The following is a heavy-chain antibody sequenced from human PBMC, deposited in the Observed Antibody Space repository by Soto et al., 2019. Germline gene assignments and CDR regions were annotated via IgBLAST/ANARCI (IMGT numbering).Heavy chain of an antibody. Sequence: PSETLSLTCVVSGGSVSRGGYSWSWIRQPPGQGVEWIGYIYHTGSTSYNASLKSLVTRSVDTSKHQVPRELTSVTAAHTAISYCPRAPTFAVFPGSASSVIWFDPCGQRGLFAVSS. V-gene: IGHV4-30-2*01. CDR2: IYHTGST. CDR1: GGSVSRGGYS. J-gene: IGHJ5*02. D-gene: IGHD3-16*02. CDR3: PRAPTFAVFPGSASSVIWFDP.